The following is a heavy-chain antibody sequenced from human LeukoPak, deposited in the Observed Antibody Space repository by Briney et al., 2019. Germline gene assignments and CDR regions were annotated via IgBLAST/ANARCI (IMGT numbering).Heavy chain of an antibody. CDR1: GGSISSYY. CDR3: VREGSSSRFVDY. D-gene: IGHD3-10*01. Sequence: KPSETLSLTCTVSGGSISSYYWSWIRQPPGKGLEWIGYIDYSGSTKYNPSLKGRVSISVDTSKNQFSLKMSSVTAADTALYYCVREGSSSRFVDYWGQGTLVTVSS. V-gene: IGHV4-59*01. CDR2: IDYSGST. J-gene: IGHJ4*02.